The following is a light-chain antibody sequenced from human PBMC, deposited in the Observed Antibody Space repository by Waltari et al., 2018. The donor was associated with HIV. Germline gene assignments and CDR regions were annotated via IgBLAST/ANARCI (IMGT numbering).Light chain of an antibody. CDR3: QSYDNENPVL. V-gene: IGLV6-57*01. Sequence: NFMLTQPHSVSESPGKTVTISCTRSSGSIASNYVQWYQTRPGSSPTTVTSKDDQRPSGVPDRFSGSIDSSSNSASLTISGLRTEDEADYYCQSYDNENPVLFGGGTKLTVL. J-gene: IGLJ2*01. CDR2: KDD. CDR1: SGSIASNY.